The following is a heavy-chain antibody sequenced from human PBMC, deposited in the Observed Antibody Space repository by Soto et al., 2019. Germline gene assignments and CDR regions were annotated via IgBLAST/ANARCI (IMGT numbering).Heavy chain of an antibody. CDR1: GGSISSGDYY. Sequence: QVQLQESGPGLVKPSQTLSLTCTVSGGSISSGDYYWSWIRQPPGKGLEWIGYIYHSGSTYYNPSLKSRVTISVDTSKNQFSLKLSSVTAADKAVYYCARERRAGARLDPWGQGTLVTVSA. V-gene: IGHV4-30-4*01. CDR3: ARERRAGARLDP. J-gene: IGHJ5*02. D-gene: IGHD6-13*01. CDR2: IYHSGST.